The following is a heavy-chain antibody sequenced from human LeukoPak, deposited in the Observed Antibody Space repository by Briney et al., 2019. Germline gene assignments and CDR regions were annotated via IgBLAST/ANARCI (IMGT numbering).Heavy chain of an antibody. V-gene: IGHV4-39*07. CDR3: ATDFGSYDAFNI. Sequence: SETLSLTCTVSGGSISSSSYYWGWIRQPPGKGLEWIGSIYYSGSTYYNPSLKSRVTISLDTSKNQFSLKLNSVTAADTAIYYCATDFGSYDAFNIWGQGTMVTVSS. J-gene: IGHJ3*02. CDR1: GGSISSSSYY. CDR2: IYYSGST. D-gene: IGHD1-26*01.